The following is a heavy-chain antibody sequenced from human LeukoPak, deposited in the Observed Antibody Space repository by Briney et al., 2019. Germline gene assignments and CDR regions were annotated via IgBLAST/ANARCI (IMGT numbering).Heavy chain of an antibody. CDR1: GFTFSSYG. D-gene: IGHD2-15*01. CDR2: ISYDGSNK. V-gene: IGHV3-30*18. Sequence: GRSLRLSCAASGFTFSSYGMDWGRQATGKGQEWEAVISYDGSNKSYAASVKGRFTISRDHSKNTLYLQIDSLTAEDTAVYYCAKVCLGGGSCYWGQGTLVTVSS. CDR3: AKVCLGGGSCY. J-gene: IGHJ4*02.